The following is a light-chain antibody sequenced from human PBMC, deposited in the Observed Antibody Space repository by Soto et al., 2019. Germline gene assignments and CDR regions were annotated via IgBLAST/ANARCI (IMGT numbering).Light chain of an antibody. Sequence: QLVLTQSPSASASLGASVKLTCTLSSGHSSYAIAWHQQQPEKGPRYLMKLDSDGSHSKGDGIPDRFSGSSSGAERYLTISSLQSGDEADYYCQTWGTGIQVVFGGGTKVTVL. CDR3: QTWGTGIQVV. J-gene: IGLJ2*01. CDR2: LDSDGSH. CDR1: SGHSSYA. V-gene: IGLV4-69*01.